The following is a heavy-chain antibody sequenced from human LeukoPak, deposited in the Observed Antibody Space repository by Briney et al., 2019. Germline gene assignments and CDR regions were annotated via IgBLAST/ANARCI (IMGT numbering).Heavy chain of an antibody. D-gene: IGHD6-19*01. CDR1: GYTLTELS. J-gene: IGHJ4*02. CDR2: FDPEDGET. Sequence: ASVKVSCKVSGYTLTELSMHWVRQAPGKGLEWMGGFDPEDGETIYAQKFQGRVTMTEDTSTDTAYMELISLRSEDTAVYYCATGAAGIAVAGTNFVFDYWGQGTLVTVSS. V-gene: IGHV1-24*01. CDR3: ATGAAGIAVAGTNFVFDY.